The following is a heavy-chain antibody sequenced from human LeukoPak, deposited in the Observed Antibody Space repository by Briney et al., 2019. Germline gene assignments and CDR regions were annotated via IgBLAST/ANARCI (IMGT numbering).Heavy chain of an antibody. CDR2: ISYDGSNK. CDR3: GRDLVGGAFDV. D-gene: IGHD1-26*01. Sequence: GGSLRLSCAASGFTFSSYAMHWVRQAPGKGVEWVTVISYDGSNKYYGDSVRGRFTISRDNSKNTLYLQMNSLRTEDTAVYYCGRDLVGGAFDVWGQGTMVTVSS. CDR1: GFTFSSYA. V-gene: IGHV3-30-3*01. J-gene: IGHJ3*01.